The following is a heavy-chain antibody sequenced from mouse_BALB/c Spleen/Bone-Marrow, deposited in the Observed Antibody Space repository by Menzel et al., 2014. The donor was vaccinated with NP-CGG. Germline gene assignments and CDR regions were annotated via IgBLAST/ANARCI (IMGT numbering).Heavy chain of an antibody. J-gene: IGHJ4*01. CDR2: IDPSDSYT. CDR1: GYTFTSYW. CDR3: TRDAMDY. Sequence: QVQLQQSGAELVKPGASVKMSCKASGYTFTSYWMHWVRPRPGQGLEWIGVIDPSDSYTSYIQKFKGKATLTVDTSSSTAYMQLSSLTSEDSAVYYCTRDAMDYWGQGTSVTGSS. V-gene: IGHV1S127*01.